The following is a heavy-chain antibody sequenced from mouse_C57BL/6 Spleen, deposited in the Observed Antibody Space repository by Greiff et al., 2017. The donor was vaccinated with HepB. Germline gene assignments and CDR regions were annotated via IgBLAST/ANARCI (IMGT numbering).Heavy chain of an antibody. CDR3: ARKGNYYDYDAYFDY. D-gene: IGHD2-4*01. CDR2: INPNNGGT. Sequence: VQLKESGPELVKPGASVKIPCKASGYTFTDYNMDWVKQSHGKSLEWIGDINPNNGGTIYNQKFKGKATLTVDKSSSTAYMELRSLTSEDTAVYYCARKGNYYDYDAYFDYWGQGTTLTVSS. CDR1: GYTFTDYN. V-gene: IGHV1-18*01. J-gene: IGHJ2*01.